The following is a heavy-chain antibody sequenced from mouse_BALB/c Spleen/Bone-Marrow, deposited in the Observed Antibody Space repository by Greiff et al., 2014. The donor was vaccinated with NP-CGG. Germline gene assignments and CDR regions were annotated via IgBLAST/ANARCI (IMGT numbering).Heavy chain of an antibody. V-gene: IGHV1-18*01. Sequence: VKISCKTSGYTFTKYTMHWVKQSHGKSLEWIGGINPNNGGTSYNQKVKGKATFTVDKSSSTAYMESRSLTSEDSAGYYCARSEGRYYFAMNSWGQGISVTASS. J-gene: IGHJ4*01. CDR2: INPNNGGT. CDR1: GYTFTKYT. CDR3: ARSEGRYYFAMNS.